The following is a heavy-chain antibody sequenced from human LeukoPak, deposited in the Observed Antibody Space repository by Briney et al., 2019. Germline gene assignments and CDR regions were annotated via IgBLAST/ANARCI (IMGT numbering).Heavy chain of an antibody. CDR3: ARATLLWFEFDP. V-gene: IGHV4-30-2*01. Sequence: SQTLSLTCAVSGGSISSGGYSWRWIRQPPGRGLEWIGYIYHSGSTYYNPSLKSRVTISVDRSKNQFSLKLSSVTAADTAVYYCARATLLWFEFDPWGQGTLVTVSS. CDR1: GGSISSGGYS. CDR2: IYHSGST. D-gene: IGHD3-10*01. J-gene: IGHJ5*02.